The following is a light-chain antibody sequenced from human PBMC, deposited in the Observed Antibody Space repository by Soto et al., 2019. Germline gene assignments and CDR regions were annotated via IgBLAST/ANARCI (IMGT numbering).Light chain of an antibody. Sequence: DILMTQSPSSLSASVGDRVTITCRATQNISNYLAWYQQKPGKVPNLLIYAASTLQSGVPARFSGSGSGTDFTLTISSLQAEDVSTYYCQKYNSAPPWTFGQGTKVEI. CDR2: AAS. V-gene: IGKV1-27*01. CDR1: QNISNY. J-gene: IGKJ1*01. CDR3: QKYNSAPPWT.